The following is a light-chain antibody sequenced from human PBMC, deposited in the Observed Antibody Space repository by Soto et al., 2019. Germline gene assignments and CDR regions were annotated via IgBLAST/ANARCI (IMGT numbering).Light chain of an antibody. CDR1: QTITTY. V-gene: IGKV1-39*01. J-gene: IGKJ1*01. CDR2: GAS. CDR3: QQSHSTPWT. Sequence: DILMTQSPSSLSASVGDRVTITCRASQTITTYLNWYQQKPGKAPQLLIYGASSLQSGVPSRFTGSGSGTDFTLTISSLQPEDFATYHCQQSHSTPWTFGPGTKVEIK.